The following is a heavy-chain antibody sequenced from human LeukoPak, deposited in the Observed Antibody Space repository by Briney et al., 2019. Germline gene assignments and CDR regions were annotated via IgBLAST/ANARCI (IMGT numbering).Heavy chain of an antibody. CDR2: ISSSGSTI. D-gene: IGHD5-18*01. CDR3: AKPQGVATTRYSYGYYYYYGMDV. CDR1: GFTFGDYY. J-gene: IGHJ6*02. Sequence: SGGSLRLSCAASGFTFGDYYMSWIRQAPGKGLEWVSYISSSGSTIYYADSVKGRFTISRDNAKNSLYLQMNSLRAEDTAVYYCAKPQGVATTRYSYGYYYYYGMDVWGQGTTVTVSS. V-gene: IGHV3-11*01.